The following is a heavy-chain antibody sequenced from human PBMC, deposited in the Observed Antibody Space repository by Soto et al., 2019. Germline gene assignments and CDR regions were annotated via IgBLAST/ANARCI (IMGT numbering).Heavy chain of an antibody. J-gene: IGHJ4*02. V-gene: IGHV3-23*01. CDR1: GFSFSSNA. CDR3: AKDEPYDY. Sequence: EVQLLESGGGLVQPGGSLRLSCAASGFSFSSNAMSWVRQAPGRGLEWVSAISGSGGRTYYADSVEGRFSISRDNYKNTLYLQMNSLRVEDTAVYYCAKDEPYDYWGQGTLVTVSS. CDR2: ISGSGGRT.